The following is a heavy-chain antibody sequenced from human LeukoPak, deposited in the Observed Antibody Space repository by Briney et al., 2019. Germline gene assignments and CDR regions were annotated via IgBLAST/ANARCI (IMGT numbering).Heavy chain of an antibody. CDR2: ISAYNGNT. CDR3: ARGLPGYSSSWYRVDAFDI. CDR1: GYTFTSYG. D-gene: IGHD6-13*01. V-gene: IGHV1-18*01. J-gene: IGHJ3*02. Sequence: GASVKVSCKASGYTFTSYGISWVRQAPGQGLEWMGWISAYNGNTNYAQKLQGRVTMTTDTSTSTAYMELRSLRSDDTAVYYCARGLPGYSSSWYRVDAFDIWGQGTMVTVSS.